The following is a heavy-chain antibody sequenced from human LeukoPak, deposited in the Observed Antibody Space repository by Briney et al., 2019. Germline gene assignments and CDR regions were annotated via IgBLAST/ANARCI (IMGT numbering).Heavy chain of an antibody. V-gene: IGHV1-24*01. J-gene: IGHJ4*02. D-gene: IGHD3-22*01. CDR3: ATMGYYDSSGLFYYFDY. CDR1: GYTFTGYY. CDR2: FDPEDGET. Sequence: ASVKVSCKASGYTFTGYYMHWVRQAPGKGLEWMGGFDPEDGETIYAQKFQGRVTMTEDTSTDTAYMELSSLRSEDTAVYYCATMGYYDSSGLFYYFDYWGQGTLVTVSS.